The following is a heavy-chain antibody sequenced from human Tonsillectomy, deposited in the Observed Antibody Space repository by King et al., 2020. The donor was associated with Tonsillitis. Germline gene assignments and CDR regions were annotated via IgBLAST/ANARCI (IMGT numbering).Heavy chain of an antibody. CDR2: IKKDGSEK. CDR1: GFPFSSYW. J-gene: IGHJ4*02. Sequence: VQLVESGGGWVQPGGSLRLSCAASGFPFSSYWVVWVRQAPGKGVEWVAKIKKDGSEKDYVDFVKGRFTISRDNAKNSLYLQMNSLRAEDTAVYYCAREKTLAAVGGYWGQGALVTVSS. CDR3: AREKTLAAVGGY. V-gene: IGHV3-7*03. D-gene: IGHD6-25*01.